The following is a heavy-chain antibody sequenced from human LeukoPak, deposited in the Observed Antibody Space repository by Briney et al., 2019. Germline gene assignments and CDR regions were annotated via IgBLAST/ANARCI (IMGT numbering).Heavy chain of an antibody. D-gene: IGHD3-10*01. CDR2: TYYRSKWYT. CDR3: ARSPSGDSGSYYNFDY. J-gene: IGHJ4*02. CDR1: GDSVSSNSVS. V-gene: IGHV6-1*01. Sequence: SQTLSLTCAISGDSVSSNSVSWNWIRQSPSRGLEWLGRTYYRSKWYTDYALSVKSRITINPDTSKNQFSLKLSSVTAADTAVYYCARSPSGDSGSYYNFDYWGQGTLVTVSS.